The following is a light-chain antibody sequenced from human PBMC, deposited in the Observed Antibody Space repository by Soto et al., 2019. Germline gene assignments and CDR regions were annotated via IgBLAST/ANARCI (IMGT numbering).Light chain of an antibody. J-gene: IGLJ1*01. V-gene: IGLV2-8*01. Sequence: QSFLTQPPSASGSPGQSVTISCTGTSSDVGGYNYVSWYQQHPGKAPKLMIYEVSKRPSGVPDRFSGSKSGNTASLTVSGLQAEDEADYYCSSYAGSNNSYVFGTGTKVTVL. CDR1: SSDVGGYNY. CDR3: SSYAGSNNSYV. CDR2: EVS.